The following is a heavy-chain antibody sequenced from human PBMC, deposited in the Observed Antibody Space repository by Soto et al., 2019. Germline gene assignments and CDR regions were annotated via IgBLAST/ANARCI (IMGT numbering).Heavy chain of an antibody. Sequence: SLKISCAASGFTFDDYAMHWVRQAPGKGLEWVSGISWNSGSIGYADSVKGRFTISRDNAKNSLYLQMNSLRAEDTALYYCAKDYGSGSYYNDYFDYWGQGTLVTVSS. CDR1: GFTFDDYA. D-gene: IGHD3-10*01. V-gene: IGHV3-9*01. J-gene: IGHJ4*02. CDR2: ISWNSGSI. CDR3: AKDYGSGSYYNDYFDY.